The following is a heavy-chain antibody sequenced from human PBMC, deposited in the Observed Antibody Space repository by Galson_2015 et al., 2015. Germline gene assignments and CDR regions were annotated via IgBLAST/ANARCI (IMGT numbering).Heavy chain of an antibody. J-gene: IGHJ6*02. V-gene: IGHV5-51*01. CDR2: VFPGDSDT. D-gene: IGHD2-21*01. CDR3: ARHGQLLPPDYDTDV. CDR1: GYSFTRYW. Sequence: QSGAEVKKPGESLKISCQGSGYSFTRYWIGWVRQMPGKGLEWMGIVFPGDSDTRYSPSFQGQVTISADKSINTAYLHWNSLKASDTGTYYCARHGQLLPPDYDTDVWGPGTTVIVSS.